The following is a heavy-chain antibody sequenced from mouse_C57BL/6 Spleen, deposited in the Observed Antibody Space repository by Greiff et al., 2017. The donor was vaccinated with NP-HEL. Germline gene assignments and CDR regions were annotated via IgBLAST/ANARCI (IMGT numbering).Heavy chain of an antibody. CDR3: ARAITTVVAKGYFDV. J-gene: IGHJ1*03. CDR2: INYDGSST. V-gene: IGHV5-16*01. Sequence: EVHLVESEGGLVQPGRSMKLSCTASGFTFSDYYMAWVRQVPEKGLEWVANINYDGSSTYYLDSLKSRFIISRDNAKNILYLQMSSLKSEDTATYYCARAITTVVAKGYFDVWGTGTTVTVSS. CDR1: GFTFSDYY. D-gene: IGHD1-1*01.